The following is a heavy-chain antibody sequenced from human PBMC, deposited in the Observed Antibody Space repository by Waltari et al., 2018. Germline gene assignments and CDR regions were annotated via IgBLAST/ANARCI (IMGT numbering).Heavy chain of an antibody. D-gene: IGHD3-3*01. CDR1: GFTFSGYW. CDR2: FNSEGGIT. Sequence: EVQLVESGGGLVQPGGSLRLSCAASGFTFSGYWMHWVRQAPGKGLGWVSRFNSEGGITAYADTVKGRFIISSDSASNTLSLQMSSLRLEDAGVYFCVRDAPRVDAFDVWGQGTTVTVSS. V-gene: IGHV3-74*01. CDR3: VRDAPRVDAFDV. J-gene: IGHJ3*01.